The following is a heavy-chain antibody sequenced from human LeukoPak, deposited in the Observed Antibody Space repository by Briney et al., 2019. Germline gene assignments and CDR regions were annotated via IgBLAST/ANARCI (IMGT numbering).Heavy chain of an antibody. CDR2: IYYSGST. CDR3: ARLSIGTYYYYGMDV. V-gene: IGHV4-61*05. D-gene: IGHD6-13*01. Sequence: SETLSLTCTVSGGSISNSSYYWGWIRQPPGKGLEWIGYIYYSGSTNYNPSLKSRVTISVDTSKNQFSLKLSSVTAADTAVYYCARLSIGTYYYYGMDVWGQGTTVTVSS. J-gene: IGHJ6*02. CDR1: GGSISNSSYY.